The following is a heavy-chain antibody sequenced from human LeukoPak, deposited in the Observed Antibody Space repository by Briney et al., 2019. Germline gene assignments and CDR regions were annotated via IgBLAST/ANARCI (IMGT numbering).Heavy chain of an antibody. CDR2: IYYSGST. CDR3: ARAHQIGAGYGDLDFDY. D-gene: IGHD3-16*01. Sequence: SETLSLTCTVSGGSISSYYWSWIRQPPGKGLEWIGYIYYSGSTNYNPSLKSRVTISVDTSKNHFSLKLSSVTAADTAVYYCARAHQIGAGYGDLDFDYWGQGTLVTVSS. V-gene: IGHV4-59*01. CDR1: GGSISSYY. J-gene: IGHJ4*02.